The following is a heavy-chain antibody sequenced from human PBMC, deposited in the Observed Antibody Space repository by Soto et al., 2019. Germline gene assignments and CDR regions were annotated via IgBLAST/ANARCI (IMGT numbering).Heavy chain of an antibody. CDR1: GFTFSGSA. CDR3: AFGDVFDCDY. Sequence: EVQLVESGGGLVQPGGSLKLSCAASGFTFSGSAIHWVRQASGKGLEWVGRIGSKPNSYATAYAASVKGRFTVSSDDSKHTAYLKMNTLKVEDTAVDYCAFGDVFDCDYWGQGTLVTVSS. D-gene: IGHD3-10*01. V-gene: IGHV3-73*01. CDR2: IGSKPNSYAT. J-gene: IGHJ4*02.